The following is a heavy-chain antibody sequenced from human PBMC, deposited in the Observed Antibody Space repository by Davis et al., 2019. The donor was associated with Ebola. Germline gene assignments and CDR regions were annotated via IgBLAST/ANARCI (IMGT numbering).Heavy chain of an antibody. V-gene: IGHV3-73*01. J-gene: IGHJ4*02. D-gene: IGHD3-16*01. CDR1: GFTFSGSA. CDR3: TLGGGSGVDY. CDR2: IRSKANSYAT. Sequence: GESLKISCAASGFTFSGSAMHWVRQASGKGLEWVGRIRSKANSYATAYAASVKGRFTISRDDSKNTAYLQMNSLKTEDTAVYYCTLGGGSGVDYWGQETLVTVSS.